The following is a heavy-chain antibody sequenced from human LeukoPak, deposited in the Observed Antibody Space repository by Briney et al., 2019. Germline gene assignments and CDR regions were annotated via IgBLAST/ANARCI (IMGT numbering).Heavy chain of an antibody. D-gene: IGHD3-22*01. Sequence: GGSLRLSCAASGFTFSSYWMHWVRQAPGKGLVWVSRISSDGSSTDYADSVKGRFTISRDNAKNTLYLQMNSLRAEDTAVYYCASRIPYDSSSYWGQGALVTVSS. J-gene: IGHJ4*02. CDR1: GFTFSSYW. V-gene: IGHV3-74*01. CDR3: ASRIPYDSSSY. CDR2: ISSDGSST.